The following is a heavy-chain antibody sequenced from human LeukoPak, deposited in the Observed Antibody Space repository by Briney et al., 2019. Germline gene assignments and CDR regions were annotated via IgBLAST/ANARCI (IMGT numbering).Heavy chain of an antibody. D-gene: IGHD3-10*01. CDR1: GGSFSGYY. V-gene: IGHV4-34*01. Sequence: SETLSLTCAVYGGSFSGYYWSWIRQPPGKGLEWIGEINHSGSTNYNPSLKSRVTISVDTPKNQFSLKLSSVTAADTAVYYCARGRGITMVRGRRNWFDPWGQGTLVTVSS. CDR2: INHSGST. CDR3: ARGRGITMVRGRRNWFDP. J-gene: IGHJ5*02.